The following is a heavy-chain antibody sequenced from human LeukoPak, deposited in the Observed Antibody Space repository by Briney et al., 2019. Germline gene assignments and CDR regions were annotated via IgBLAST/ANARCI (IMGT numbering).Heavy chain of an antibody. V-gene: IGHV5-51*01. CDR3: ARQGITMVRGVMNNWFDP. J-gene: IGHJ5*02. CDR2: IYPGDSDT. D-gene: IGHD3-10*01. CDR1: GYSFTSYW. Sequence: GESLKISCKGSGYSFTSYWIGWVRQMPGKGLEWMGIIYPGDSDTRYSPSFQGQVTISADKSISTAYLQWSSLKASDTAMYYCARQGITMVRGVMNNWFDPWGQGTLVTVSS.